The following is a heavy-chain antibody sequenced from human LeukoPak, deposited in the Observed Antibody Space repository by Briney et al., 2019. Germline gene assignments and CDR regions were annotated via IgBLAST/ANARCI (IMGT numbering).Heavy chain of an antibody. CDR3: AKELWFGPDYGMDV. CDR1: GFTFSSYA. Sequence: SGGSLRLSCAASGFTFSSYAMSWVRQAPGKGLEWVSAISGSGGSTYYADSVKGRFTISRDNSKNTLYLQMNSLRAEDTAVYYCAKELWFGPDYGMDVWGQGTTVTVSS. D-gene: IGHD3-10*01. J-gene: IGHJ6*02. V-gene: IGHV3-23*01. CDR2: ISGSGGST.